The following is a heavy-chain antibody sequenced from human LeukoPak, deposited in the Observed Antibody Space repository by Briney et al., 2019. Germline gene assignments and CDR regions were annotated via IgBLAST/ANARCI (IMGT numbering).Heavy chain of an antibody. Sequence: GGSLRLSCAASGFTFSDYCMSWIRQAPGKGLEWVSYISSSSSYTNYADSVKGRFTISRDNAKNSLYLQMNSLRAEDTAVYYCAREFGSSSFYYYYGMDVWGQGTTVTVSS. D-gene: IGHD6-6*01. V-gene: IGHV3-11*06. J-gene: IGHJ6*02. CDR3: AREFGSSSFYYYYGMDV. CDR1: GFTFSDYC. CDR2: ISSSSSYT.